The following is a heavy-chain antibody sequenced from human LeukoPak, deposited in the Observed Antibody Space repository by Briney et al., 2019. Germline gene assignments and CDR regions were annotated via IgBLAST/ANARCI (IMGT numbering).Heavy chain of an antibody. CDR3: ARDTAAAGSSDY. CDR1: GYTFTSYG. D-gene: IGHD2-2*01. CDR2: ISAYNGNT. J-gene: IGHJ4*02. Sequence: ASVKVSCKASGYTFTSYGISWVRQAPGQGLEWMGWISAYNGNTNYAQKLQGRVTMTTDTSTNTAYMELRSLRSDDTAVYYCARDTAAAGSSDYWGQGTLVTVSS. V-gene: IGHV1-18*01.